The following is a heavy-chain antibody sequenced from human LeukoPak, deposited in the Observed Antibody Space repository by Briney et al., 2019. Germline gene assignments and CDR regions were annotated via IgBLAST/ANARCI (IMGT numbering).Heavy chain of an antibody. Sequence: GGSLRLSCAASGFTFSSYAMGWVRQAPGKGLEWVSAISGSGGSTYYADSVKGRFTISRDNSKNTLYLQMNSLRAEDTAVYYCANPGIGSDIGYWGQGTLVTVSS. J-gene: IGHJ4*02. CDR2: ISGSGGST. CDR3: ANPGIGSDIGY. CDR1: GFTFSSYA. V-gene: IGHV3-23*01. D-gene: IGHD2-21*02.